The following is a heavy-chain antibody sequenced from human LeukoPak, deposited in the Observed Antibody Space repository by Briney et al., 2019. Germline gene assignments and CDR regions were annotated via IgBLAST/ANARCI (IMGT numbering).Heavy chain of an antibody. CDR3: ARDDFWSGKPDY. V-gene: IGHV3-48*01. D-gene: IGHD3-3*01. CDR2: ISSSSSTM. Sequence: GGSLRLSCAASGFTFSSYAMNWVRQAPGKGLEWVSYISSSSSTMYYADSVKGRFTISRHNAKNSLYLQMNSLRAKDTAVYYCARDDFWSGKPDYWGQGTLVTVSS. CDR1: GFTFSSYA. J-gene: IGHJ4*02.